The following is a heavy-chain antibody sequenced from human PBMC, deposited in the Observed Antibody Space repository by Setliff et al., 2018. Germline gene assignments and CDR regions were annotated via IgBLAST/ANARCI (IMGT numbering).Heavy chain of an antibody. CDR3: ARGELGNDY. V-gene: IGHV4-30-4*01. Sequence: PSETLSLTCTVSGGSISSDDKYWNWIRQPPGKGLEWIGYIYNSGSTNYNPSLKSRVTISVDTSKNQFSLKLSSVTAADTAVYYCARGELGNDYWGQGTLVTVSS. J-gene: IGHJ4*02. CDR1: GGSISSDDKY. D-gene: IGHD7-27*01. CDR2: IYNSGST.